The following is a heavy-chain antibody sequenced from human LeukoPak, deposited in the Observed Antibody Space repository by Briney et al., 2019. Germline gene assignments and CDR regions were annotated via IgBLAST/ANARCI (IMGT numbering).Heavy chain of an antibody. J-gene: IGHJ4*02. CDR3: ARVLHKRNYDSTTYYGY. CDR1: GFTFSSYS. V-gene: IGHV3-48*01. CDR2: SSSSSSTI. Sequence: PGGSLRLSCAASGFTFSSYSMNWVRQAPGKGLEWVSYSSSSSSTIYYADSVKGRFTISRDNAKNSLYLQMNSLKAEDTAVYYCARVLHKRNYDSTTYYGYWGQGTLVTVSS. D-gene: IGHD3-22*01.